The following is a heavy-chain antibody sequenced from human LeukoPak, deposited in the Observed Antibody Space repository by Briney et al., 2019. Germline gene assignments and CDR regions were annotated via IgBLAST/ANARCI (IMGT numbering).Heavy chain of an antibody. V-gene: IGHV3-21*01. CDR1: GFTFSTYT. CDR2: ISPSSTKI. Sequence: GGSLRLSCAASGFTFSTYTMNWVRQAPGKGLEWVSSISPSSTKIYYADSVKGRLTISRDNAKNSLYLQINSLRAEDTAVYYCARDSTHYYDSSGFYPIYHYYGMDVWGQGTTVTVSS. D-gene: IGHD3-22*01. J-gene: IGHJ6*02. CDR3: ARDSTHYYDSSGFYPIYHYYGMDV.